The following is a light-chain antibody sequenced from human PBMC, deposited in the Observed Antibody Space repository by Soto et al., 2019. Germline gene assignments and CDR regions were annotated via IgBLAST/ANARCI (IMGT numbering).Light chain of an antibody. CDR1: SSDIGGYDF. J-gene: IGLJ2*01. CDR2: EVT. V-gene: IGLV2-14*03. Sequence: QSALTQPASVSESPGQSITISCTGTSSDIGGYDFVSWYQQHPGSTPKLIIYEVTRRPSGVSNRFSGSRSGNTASLTISELQAEDEAHYYCQSFDINVLAVIFGVGTKLTVL. CDR3: QSFDINVLAVI.